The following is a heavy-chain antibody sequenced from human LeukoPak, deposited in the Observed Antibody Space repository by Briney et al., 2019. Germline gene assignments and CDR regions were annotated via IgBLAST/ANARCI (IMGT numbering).Heavy chain of an antibody. J-gene: IGHJ6*02. CDR1: GGSISSSYYY. CDR2: IYYSGST. V-gene: IGHV4-39*01. Sequence: SETLSLTCTVSGGSISSSYYYWGWIRQPPGKGLEWIGSIYYSGSTYHNPSLKGRVTISVDTSKNQFSLKLSSVTAADTAVYYCARQGGSHYYYAMDVWGQGTTVTVSS. CDR3: ARQGGSHYYYAMDV. D-gene: IGHD1-26*01.